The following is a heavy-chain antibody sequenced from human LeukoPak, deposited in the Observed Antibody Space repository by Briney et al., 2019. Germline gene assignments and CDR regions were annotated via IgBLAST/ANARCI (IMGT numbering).Heavy chain of an antibody. Sequence: SETLSLTCTVSGGSFTSFYWSWIRQPPGKGPEWIGYIFYSGSTNFNPPLKSRVTMSVDTSKNQFSLKLSSVTAADTAVYYCARAGYDYIWGSFGYFDFWGQGTLVTVSS. CDR1: GGSFTSFY. CDR3: ARAGYDYIWGSFGYFDF. J-gene: IGHJ4*02. V-gene: IGHV4-59*01. CDR2: IFYSGST. D-gene: IGHD3-16*01.